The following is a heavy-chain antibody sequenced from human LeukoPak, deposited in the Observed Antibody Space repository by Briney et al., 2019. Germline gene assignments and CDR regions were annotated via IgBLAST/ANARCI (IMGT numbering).Heavy chain of an antibody. J-gene: IGHJ6*04. CDR1: GFTFSNAW. D-gene: IGHD6-19*01. CDR3: TTGIAVAGLNYYYYGMDV. CDR2: IKSKTDGGTT. V-gene: IGHV3-15*01. Sequence: GGSLRLSCAASGFTFSNAWMSWVRQAPGKGLEWVGRIKSKTDGGTTDYAAPVKGRFTISRDDSKNTLYLQMNSLKTEDTAVYYCTTGIAVAGLNYYYYGMDVWGKGTTVTVSS.